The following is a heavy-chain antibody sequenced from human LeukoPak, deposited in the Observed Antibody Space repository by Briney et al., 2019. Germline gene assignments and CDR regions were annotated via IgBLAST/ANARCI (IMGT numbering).Heavy chain of an antibody. CDR3: EKDSHLDV. D-gene: IGHD2-15*01. CDR1: SCSVSCYY. Sequence: SETLSLTGTVYSCSVSCYYWGWIRQLQGQGREGMGNIHSSGNSFCNPSLKSRVTISVDTSKNQFSLKLSSVTAAVTAVYYCEKDSHLDVWGQGTTVTVS. CDR2: IHSSGNS. J-gene: IGHJ6*02. V-gene: IGHV4-59*04.